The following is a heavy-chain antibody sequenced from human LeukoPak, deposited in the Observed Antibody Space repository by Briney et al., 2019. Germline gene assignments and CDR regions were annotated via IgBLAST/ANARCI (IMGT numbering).Heavy chain of an antibody. CDR3: ARASSKQLAGYLPDGFDI. D-gene: IGHD3-9*01. CDR1: GFTFSSYG. J-gene: IGHJ3*02. CDR2: ISSSGTYV. V-gene: IGHV3-21*01. Sequence: GGSLRLPCAASGFTFSSYGMHWVHQAPGKGLEWVSSISSSGTYVYYADSVKGRFTISRDNAKNSLSLQMNSLRADDAAVYYCARASSKQLAGYLPDGFDIWGQGTMVTVSS.